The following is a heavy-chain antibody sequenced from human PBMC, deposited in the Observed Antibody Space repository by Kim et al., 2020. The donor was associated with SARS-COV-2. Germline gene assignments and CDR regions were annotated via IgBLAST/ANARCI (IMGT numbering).Heavy chain of an antibody. CDR3: GSWGF. V-gene: IGHV3-74*01. D-gene: IGHD3-16*01. Sequence: INKNGSDTHNADSVRGRIIISRDNAKNMLYLQMDSLRVEDTAVYYCGSWGFWGQGIPVTVSS. J-gene: IGHJ4*02. CDR2: INKNGSDT.